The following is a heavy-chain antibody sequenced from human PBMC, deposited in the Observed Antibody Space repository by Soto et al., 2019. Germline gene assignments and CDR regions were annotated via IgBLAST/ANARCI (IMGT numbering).Heavy chain of an antibody. J-gene: IGHJ4*02. CDR2: IFWVGGGT. CDR3: GKDLSRGGLES. D-gene: IGHD3-16*01. Sequence: EVQVVESGGGLVQPGGSLTLSCVVSGSTIDDYAMHWVRQVPGKGLEWVSGIFWVGGGTGYADSVKGRFTNSRDRARSSLSLQMSSLRIEDTAVYYCGKDLSRGGLESWGQGTRVTVSS. V-gene: IGHV3-9*01. CDR1: GSTIDDYA.